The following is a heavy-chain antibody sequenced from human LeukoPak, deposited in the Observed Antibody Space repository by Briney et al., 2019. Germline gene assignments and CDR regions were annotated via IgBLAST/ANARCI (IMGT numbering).Heavy chain of an antibody. V-gene: IGHV3-49*03. Sequence: GGSLRLSCTASGFMFGDYAMSWFRQAPGKGLEWVGFIRSKDYGGTTEYAASVKGRFTISRDDSKSIAYLQMNSLKTEDTAVYYCTRWHILRRYGHDAFDIWGQGTMVTVSS. CDR1: GFMFGDYA. CDR3: TRWHILRRYGHDAFDI. D-gene: IGHD4-17*01. CDR2: IRSKDYGGTT. J-gene: IGHJ3*02.